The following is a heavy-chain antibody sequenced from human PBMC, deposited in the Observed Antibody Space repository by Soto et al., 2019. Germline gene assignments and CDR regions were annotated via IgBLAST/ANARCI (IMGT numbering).Heavy chain of an antibody. J-gene: IGHJ4*02. V-gene: IGHV3-66*01. CDR2: IYSGGRT. D-gene: IGHD6-19*01. CDR3: TARAVAAPR. CDR1: GFTVGNNY. Sequence: EVQLVESGGGLVQPGGSLRLSCAASGFTVGNNYMNWVRQAPGKGLEWVSVIYSGGRTDYADSVKGRFTISRDSSKTTLFLQMNILRAEDTAIYYCTARAVAAPRWGQGTLVTVSS.